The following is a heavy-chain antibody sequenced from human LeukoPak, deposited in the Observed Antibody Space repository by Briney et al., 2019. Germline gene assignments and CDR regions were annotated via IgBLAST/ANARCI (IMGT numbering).Heavy chain of an antibody. CDR3: ARVITDAFDI. CDR2: ISSSSTYV. Sequence: GGSLRLSCAASGFTFSSYSVNWVRQAPGKGLEWVSSISSSSTYVYYADSVKGRFTISRDNAKNSLYLQMNILRAEDTAVYYCARVITDAFDIWGQGTVVTVSS. J-gene: IGHJ3*02. V-gene: IGHV3-21*01. CDR1: GFTFSSYS. D-gene: IGHD1-14*01.